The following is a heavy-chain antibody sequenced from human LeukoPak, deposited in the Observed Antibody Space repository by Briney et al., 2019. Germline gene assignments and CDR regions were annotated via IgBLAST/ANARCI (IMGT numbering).Heavy chain of an antibody. Sequence: QAGGSLRLSCVASGFTFDDFAMHWVRQAPGKGLEWVSLISADGSDTYYADSVKGRFTISRDNAENSQYLQMNSLRAEDTAVYYCARSNYYDSGHFDNWGQGTLVTVSS. V-gene: IGHV3-43*02. J-gene: IGHJ4*02. CDR3: ARSNYYDSGHFDN. CDR2: ISADGSDT. CDR1: GFTFDDFA. D-gene: IGHD3-22*01.